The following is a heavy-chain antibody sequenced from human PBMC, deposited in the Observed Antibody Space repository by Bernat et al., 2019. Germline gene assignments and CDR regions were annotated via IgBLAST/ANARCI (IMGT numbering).Heavy chain of an antibody. D-gene: IGHD6-13*01. CDR2: IKQDGSEK. V-gene: IGHV3-7*03. CDR1: GFTFSSYW. J-gene: IGHJ3*02. CDR3: ARDPFSDSSSWYDAFDI. Sequence: EVQLVESGGGLVQPGGSLRLSCAASGFTFSSYWMSWVRQAPGKGLEWVANIKQDGSEKYYVGSVKGRFTNSRDNAKNSLYLQMNSLRAEDTAVYYCARDPFSDSSSWYDAFDIWGQGTMVTVSS.